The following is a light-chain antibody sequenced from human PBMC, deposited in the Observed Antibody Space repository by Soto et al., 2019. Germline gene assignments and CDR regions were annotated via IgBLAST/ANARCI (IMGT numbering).Light chain of an antibody. CDR1: QSVSSSY. J-gene: IGKJ2*01. Sequence: EIVLTQSPGTLSLSSGELATLSCRASQSVSSSYLAWYQQKPGQAPRLLVYATSSRATGIPDRFSGSGSGTDFTLTISRLEPEDFAVYYCQQYGSSSFTFGQGTKLEIK. CDR3: QQYGSSSFT. V-gene: IGKV3-20*01. CDR2: ATS.